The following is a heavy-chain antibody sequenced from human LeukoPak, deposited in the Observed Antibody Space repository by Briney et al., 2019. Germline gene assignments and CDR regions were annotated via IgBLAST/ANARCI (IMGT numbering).Heavy chain of an antibody. CDR2: IYPGDSDT. J-gene: IGHJ3*02. CDR3: ASCYSSSCRGDAFDI. CDR1: GYSFTSYW. D-gene: IGHD6-13*01. V-gene: IGHV5-51*01. Sequence: GESLKISCKGSGYSFTSYWIGWVRQIPGKGLEWMGIIYPGDSDTRYSPSFQGQVTISADKSISTAYLRWSSLKASDTAMYYCASCYSSSCRGDAFDIWGQGTMVTVSS.